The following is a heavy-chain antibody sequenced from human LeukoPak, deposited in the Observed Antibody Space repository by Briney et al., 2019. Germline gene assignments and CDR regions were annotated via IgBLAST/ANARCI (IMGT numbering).Heavy chain of an antibody. J-gene: IGHJ4*02. CDR2: ISGSGGST. D-gene: IGHD6-19*01. Sequence: TGGSLRLSCAASGFTFSSYAMSWVRRAPGKGLEWVSAISGSGGSTYYADSVKGRFTISRDNSKNTLYLQMNSLRAEDTAVYYCAKDRIAVAGYFDYWGQGTLVTVSS. CDR1: GFTFSSYA. CDR3: AKDRIAVAGYFDY. V-gene: IGHV3-23*01.